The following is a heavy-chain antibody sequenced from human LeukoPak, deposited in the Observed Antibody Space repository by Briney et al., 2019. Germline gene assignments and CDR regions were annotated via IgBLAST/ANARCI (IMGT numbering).Heavy chain of an antibody. CDR2: ISSSSGYI. CDR3: ARGKVGYSYFDY. Sequence: PGRSLTPSSAASGFTFSTYSMNCVRPPPEKGLEWVSSISSSSGYIHYTDSVKGRLTLSRDNAKNSLYLQMNSLRDTDTAVYYCARGKVGYSYFDYWGQGTLVTVSS. V-gene: IGHV3-21*01. CDR1: GFTFSTYS. J-gene: IGHJ4*02. D-gene: IGHD5-18*01.